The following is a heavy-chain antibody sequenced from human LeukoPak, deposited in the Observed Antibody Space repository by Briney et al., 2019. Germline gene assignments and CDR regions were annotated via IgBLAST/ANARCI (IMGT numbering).Heavy chain of an antibody. V-gene: IGHV3-30*18. Sequence: GGSLRLSCAASGFTFTNYGMHWVRQAPGKGLEWVAVISYDGSNKYYADAVKGRFTISRDNSKNTLNLQMNSRRVEDTAVYYCAKASIYVYYGMDVWGQGTTVTVSS. CDR3: AKASIYVYYGMDV. CDR2: ISYDGSNK. J-gene: IGHJ6*02. D-gene: IGHD3-16*02. CDR1: GFTFTNYG.